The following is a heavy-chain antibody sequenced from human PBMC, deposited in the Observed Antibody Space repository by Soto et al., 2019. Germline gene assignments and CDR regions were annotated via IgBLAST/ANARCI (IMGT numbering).Heavy chain of an antibody. J-gene: IGHJ5*02. CDR2: IYYSGST. CDR1: GGSISSSSYY. V-gene: IGHV4-39*01. D-gene: IGHD6-19*01. CDR3: ARHPSSGCYVRGGFDP. Sequence: SETLSLTCTVSGGSISSSSYYWGWIRQPPGKGLEWIGSIYYSGSTYYNPSLKSRVTISVDTSKNQFSLKLSSVTAADTAVYYCARHPSSGCYVRGGFDPRGQGTLVTVS.